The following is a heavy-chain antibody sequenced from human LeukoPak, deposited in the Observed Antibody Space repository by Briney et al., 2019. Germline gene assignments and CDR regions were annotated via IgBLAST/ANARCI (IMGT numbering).Heavy chain of an antibody. V-gene: IGHV3-21*01. J-gene: IGHJ5*02. D-gene: IGHD6-19*01. CDR1: GFSFSTYS. CDR2: IISTGTSI. Sequence: GGSLRLSCGASGFSFSTYSMTWVRQAPGKGLEWVSSIISTGTSIYYADSVKGRFTISRDNAKNSLYLQMNNLRADDTAVYYCAAGKYSSGWYVHWGQGTPVTVSS. CDR3: AAGKYSSGWYVH.